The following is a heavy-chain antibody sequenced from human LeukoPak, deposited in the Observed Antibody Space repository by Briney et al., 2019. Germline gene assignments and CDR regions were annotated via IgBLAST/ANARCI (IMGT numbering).Heavy chain of an antibody. CDR1: GFTVSNNF. J-gene: IGHJ3*01. CDR3: ARDLEDSSPFGAFDL. Sequence: PGGSLRLSCAASGFTVSNNFMSWVRQTPGKGLEWVSVIYTGGSTYYADSVKGRFTISRDNSKNTLYLQMKSLRAEDTAVYYCARDLEDSSPFGAFDLWGQGTMVTVSS. V-gene: IGHV3-53*01. D-gene: IGHD3-22*01. CDR2: IYTGGST.